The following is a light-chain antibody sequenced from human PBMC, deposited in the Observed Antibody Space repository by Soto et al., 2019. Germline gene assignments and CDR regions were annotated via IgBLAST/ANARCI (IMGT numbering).Light chain of an antibody. CDR2: KAS. J-gene: IGKJ1*01. Sequence: DIQMTQSPSTLSASVGDRVPITCRASQSISSWLAWYHKKPGKAPKLLLYKASSLESGVQSRFSGSGSVTEFTLTISSLQPDDFATYYFQQYNSYPWTFGQGTKVEIK. CDR1: QSISSW. CDR3: QQYNSYPWT. V-gene: IGKV1-5*03.